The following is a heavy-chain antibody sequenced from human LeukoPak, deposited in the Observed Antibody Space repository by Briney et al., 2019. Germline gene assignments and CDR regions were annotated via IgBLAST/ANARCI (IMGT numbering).Heavy chain of an antibody. V-gene: IGHV3-30*03. CDR1: GFTFSSYW. D-gene: IGHD2-15*01. J-gene: IGHJ4*02. CDR2: ISYDGSNK. Sequence: GGSLRLSCAASGFTFSSYWMHWVRQAPGKGLEWVAVISYDGSNKYYADSVKGRFTISRDNSKNTLYLQMNSLRAEDTAVYYCARLPVVAAHYYFDYWGQGTLVTVSS. CDR3: ARLPVVAAHYYFDY.